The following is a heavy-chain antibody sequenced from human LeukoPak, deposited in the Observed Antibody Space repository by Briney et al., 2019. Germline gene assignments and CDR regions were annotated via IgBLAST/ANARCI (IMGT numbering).Heavy chain of an antibody. CDR2: INAGNGNT. J-gene: IGHJ4*02. CDR1: GYTFTSYA. D-gene: IGHD3-10*01. Sequence: ASVKVSCKASGYTFTSYAMHWVRQAPGQRLEWMGWINAGNGNTKYSQEFQGRVTITRDTSASTAYMELSSLRSEDMAVYYCAREGSMVRGVGIFGFDYWGQGTPVTVSS. V-gene: IGHV1-3*03. CDR3: AREGSMVRGVGIFGFDY.